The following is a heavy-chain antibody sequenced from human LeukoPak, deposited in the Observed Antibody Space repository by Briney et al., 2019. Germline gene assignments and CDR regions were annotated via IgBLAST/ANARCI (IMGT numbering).Heavy chain of an antibody. V-gene: IGHV4-38-2*02. CDR3: AAEFGTSIADC. Sequence: PSETLSLTCTVSSYSINSGYYCAWVRQPPGKGLEWIGNIYHSGSTYYNPSLNSRVTISVDTSKNQFSLRLNSVTAADTAVYYCAAEFGTSIADCWGQGILVTVSS. CDR2: IYHSGST. CDR1: SYSINSGYY. J-gene: IGHJ4*02. D-gene: IGHD2-21*01.